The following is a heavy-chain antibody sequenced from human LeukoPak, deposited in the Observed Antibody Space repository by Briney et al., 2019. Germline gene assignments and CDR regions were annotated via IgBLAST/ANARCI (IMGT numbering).Heavy chain of an antibody. CDR3: ARPGATVTNYWYFDL. CDR2: IYYSGST. D-gene: IGHD4-17*01. J-gene: IGHJ2*01. CDR1: GGSISSSSYY. Sequence: PSETLSLTCTVSGGSISSSSYYWGWIRQPPGKGLEWIGSIYYSGSTYYNPSLKSRVTISVDTSKNQFSLKLSSVTAADTAVYYCARPGATVTNYWYFDLWGRGTLVTVSS. V-gene: IGHV4-39*01.